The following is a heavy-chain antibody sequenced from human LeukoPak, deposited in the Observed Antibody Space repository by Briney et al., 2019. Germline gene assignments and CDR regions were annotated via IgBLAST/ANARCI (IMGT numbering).Heavy chain of an antibody. J-gene: IGHJ4*02. Sequence: GGSLRLSCAASGFSFSSYAMNWVRQAPGKGLEWVSIIFGNGDTTYYADSVKGRFTVSRDNSKDTLYLQMNDLRPDDTAIYYCAKDPWWSLDYWGQGALVTVSS. V-gene: IGHV3-23*01. D-gene: IGHD2-8*02. CDR1: GFSFSSYA. CDR3: AKDPWWSLDY. CDR2: IFGNGDTT.